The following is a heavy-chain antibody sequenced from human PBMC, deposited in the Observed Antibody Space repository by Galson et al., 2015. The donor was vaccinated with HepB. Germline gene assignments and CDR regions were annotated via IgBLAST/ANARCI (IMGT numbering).Heavy chain of an antibody. J-gene: IGHJ4*02. CDR2: IKQDGSEK. Sequence: SLRLSCAASGFTFVTYWMSWVRQAPGKGLEWVANIKQDGSEKYYVDSVTGRFPISRDNAQNSLFLQMNSLRAEDTAVYYCATSSSGYFDNWGQGTLVTVSS. CDR1: GFTFVTYW. V-gene: IGHV3-7*03. D-gene: IGHD6-13*01. CDR3: ATSSSGYFDN.